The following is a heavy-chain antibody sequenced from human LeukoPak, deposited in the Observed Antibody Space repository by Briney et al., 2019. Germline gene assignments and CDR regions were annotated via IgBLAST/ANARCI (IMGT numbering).Heavy chain of an antibody. V-gene: IGHV4-34*01. CDR3: ARGASNDFWSGYYMDYFDY. D-gene: IGHD3-3*01. CDR1: GGSFSGYY. J-gene: IGHJ4*02. Sequence: SETLSLTCAVYGGSFSGYYWSWIRQPPGKGLEWIGEINHSGSTNYNPSLKGRVTISVDTSKNQFSLKLSSVTAADTAVYYCARGASNDFWSGYYMDYFDYWGQGTLVTVSS. CDR2: INHSGST.